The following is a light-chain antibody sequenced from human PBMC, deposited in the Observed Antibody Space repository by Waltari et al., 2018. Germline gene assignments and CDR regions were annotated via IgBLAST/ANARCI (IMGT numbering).Light chain of an antibody. V-gene: IGLV2-14*03. Sequence: QSALTQPASVSGSPGQSITISCTGTSSDIGFYNYVSWYQQHPGKAPQRIIYDVYERPSGVSNRFSGSKSGNTASLTISGLQAEDEADYYCNSYTGSSSWVFGGGTKLTVL. CDR3: NSYTGSSSWV. J-gene: IGLJ3*02. CDR2: DVY. CDR1: SSDIGFYNY.